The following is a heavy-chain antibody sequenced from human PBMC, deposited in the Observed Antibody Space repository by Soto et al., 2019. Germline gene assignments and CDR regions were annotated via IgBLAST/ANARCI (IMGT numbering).Heavy chain of an antibody. J-gene: IGHJ4*02. CDR2: ISWNSGSI. D-gene: IGHD5-12*01. CDR3: AKGLSSRDGYNYSDY. CDR1: GFTFGDYA. V-gene: IGHV3-9*01. Sequence: GGSLRLSCAASGFTFGDYAMHWVRQAPGKGLEWVSGISWNSGSIGYADSVKGRFTISRDNAKNSLYLQMNSLRAEDTALYYCAKGLSSRDGYNYSDYWGQGTLVTVSS.